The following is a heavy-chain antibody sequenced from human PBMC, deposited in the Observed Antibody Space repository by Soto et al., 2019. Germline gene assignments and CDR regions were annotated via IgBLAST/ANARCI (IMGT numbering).Heavy chain of an antibody. CDR1: GYRFTNYG. CDR2: INAGNGNT. D-gene: IGHD6-19*01. CDR3: ARSGYSSGWYHWYFDL. J-gene: IGHJ2*01. V-gene: IGHV1-3*01. Sequence: ASVKVSCKASGYRFTNYGIRWVRQAPGQRLEWMGWINAGNGNTKYSQNFQGRVTITRDTSASTAYMELSSLRSDDTAVFYCARSGYSSGWYHWYFDLWGRGTLVTVSS.